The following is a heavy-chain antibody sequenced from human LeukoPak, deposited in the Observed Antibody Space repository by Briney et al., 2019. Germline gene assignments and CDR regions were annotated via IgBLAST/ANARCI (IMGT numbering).Heavy chain of an antibody. CDR3: ARSLRGSSGYYYTDY. J-gene: IGHJ4*02. V-gene: IGHV3-33*01. Sequence: GGSLRLSCAASGFTFSSYGMHWVRQAPGKGLEWVAVIWYGGSNKYYADSVKGRFTISRDNSKNTLHLQMNSLRAEDTAVYYCARSLRGSSGYYYTDYWGQGTLVTVSS. CDR1: GFTFSSYG. CDR2: IWYGGSNK. D-gene: IGHD3-22*01.